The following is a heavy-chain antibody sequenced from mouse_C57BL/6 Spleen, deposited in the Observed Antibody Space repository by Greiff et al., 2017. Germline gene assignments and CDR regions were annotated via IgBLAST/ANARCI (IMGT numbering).Heavy chain of an antibody. D-gene: IGHD1-1*01. CDR1: GFTFTDYY. CDR3: ARDPGSSLYYLDY. CDR2: IDPKDGET. Sequence: VQLQQSGAELVKPGASVKLSCTASGFTFTDYYMHWVKQRTEQGLEWIGRIDPKDGETKYAPKFKGKATITADTASNTAYLQLSSLTSEDTAVYYCARDPGSSLYYLDYWGQGTTLTVSS. J-gene: IGHJ2*01. V-gene: IGHV14-2*01.